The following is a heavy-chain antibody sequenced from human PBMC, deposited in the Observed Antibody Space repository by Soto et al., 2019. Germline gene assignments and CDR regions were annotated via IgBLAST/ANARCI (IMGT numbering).Heavy chain of an antibody. CDR3: ARDPRPRYCSCGNCYENDVFDI. Sequence: GGSLRLTCAASGFTFSSYVLHWVRQAPGKGLEWVAVIWYDGNSKYYADSVKGRSTISRDNSKNMLYLKMNSLRAEDTAVYYCARDPRPRYCSCGNCYENDVFDIWGQGTMVTVSS. V-gene: IGHV3-33*01. J-gene: IGHJ3*02. D-gene: IGHD2-15*01. CDR2: IWYDGNSK. CDR1: GFTFSSYV.